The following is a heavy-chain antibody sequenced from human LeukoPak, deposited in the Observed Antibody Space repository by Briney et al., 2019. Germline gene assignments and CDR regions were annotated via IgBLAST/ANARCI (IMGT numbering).Heavy chain of an antibody. D-gene: IGHD1-26*01. Sequence: SVKVSCKASGGTFSSYTISWVRQAPGQGLEWMGRIIPILGIANYAQKFQGRVTITADKSTSTAYMELSSLRSEDTAVYYCARGNPLSIVGYDRHFDNWGQGTLVTISS. J-gene: IGHJ4*02. V-gene: IGHV1-69*02. CDR2: IIPILGIA. CDR3: ARGNPLSIVGYDRHFDN. CDR1: GGTFSSYT.